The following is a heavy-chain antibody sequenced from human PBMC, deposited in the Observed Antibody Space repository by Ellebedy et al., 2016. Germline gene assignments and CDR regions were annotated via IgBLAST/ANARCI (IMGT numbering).Heavy chain of an antibody. V-gene: IGHV1-69*13. J-gene: IGHJ4*02. CDR3: ARDASGWYERHLSY. CDR1: GGTFSSYA. CDR2: IIPIFGTA. D-gene: IGHD6-19*01. Sequence: SVKVSCXASGGTFSSYAISWVRQAPGQGLEWMGGIIPIFGTANYAQKFQGRVTITADESTSTAYMELSSLRSEDTAVYYCARDASGWYERHLSYWGQGTLVTVSS.